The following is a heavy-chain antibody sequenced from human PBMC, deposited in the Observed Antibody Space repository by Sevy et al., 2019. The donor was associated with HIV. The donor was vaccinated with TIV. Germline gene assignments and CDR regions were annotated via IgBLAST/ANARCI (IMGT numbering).Heavy chain of an antibody. CDR1: GFRFSDYS. V-gene: IGHV3-30*14. J-gene: IGHJ4*02. CDR2: ISYDGRNNK. CDR3: ARDRGEILHSAFDY. Sequence: GGSLRLSCAASGFRFSDYSMHWVRQAPGKGLEWVAVISYDGRNNKYNVDSVKGRYTSSTDNSKNTLFLQKNSLRDEDSDIYYCARDRGEILHSAFDYWGQGTLVTVSS. D-gene: IGHD3-16*01.